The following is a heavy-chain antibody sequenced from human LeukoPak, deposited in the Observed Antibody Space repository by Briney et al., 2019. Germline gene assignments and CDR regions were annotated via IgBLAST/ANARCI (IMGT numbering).Heavy chain of an antibody. CDR2: FDPEDGET. V-gene: IGHV1-24*01. J-gene: IGHJ4*02. D-gene: IGHD1-1*01. Sequence: GASVKVSCKVSGYTLTELSMHWVRQAPGKGLEWMGGFDPEDGETIYAQKFQGRVTMTEGTSTDTAYMELSSLRSEDTAAYYCATEVQPFDYWGQGTLVTVSS. CDR1: GYTLTELS. CDR3: ATEVQPFDY.